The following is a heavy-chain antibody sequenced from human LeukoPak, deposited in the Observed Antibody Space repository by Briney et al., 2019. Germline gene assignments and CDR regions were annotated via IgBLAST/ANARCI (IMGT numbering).Heavy chain of an antibody. CDR1: GYTFTSYA. J-gene: IGHJ4*02. CDR2: INAGNGNT. Sequence: ASVKVSCKASGYTFTSYAMHWVRQAPGQRLEWMGWINAGNGNTKYSQKFQGRVTITRDTSASTAYMELSSLRSEDTAVYYCAREGDTAMAPFDYWGQGTLVTVSS. D-gene: IGHD5-18*01. V-gene: IGHV1-3*01. CDR3: AREGDTAMAPFDY.